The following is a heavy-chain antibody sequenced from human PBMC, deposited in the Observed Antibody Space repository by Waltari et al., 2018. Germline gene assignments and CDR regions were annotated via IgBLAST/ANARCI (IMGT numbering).Heavy chain of an antibody. CDR2: IIPHNGET. CDR3: VRDGSHYDFDY. Sequence: QVQLVQSGAEVKKPGASVKVSCEASAYTFTKRYIHWVRQAPGQGLEWMGRIIPHNGETTYAQQFQGRVTMTRDTSVSTVYIEMSRLRSDDTALYYCVRDGSHYDFDYWGQGTLVTVSS. J-gene: IGHJ4*02. V-gene: IGHV1-2*06. D-gene: IGHD3-22*01. CDR1: AYTFTKRY.